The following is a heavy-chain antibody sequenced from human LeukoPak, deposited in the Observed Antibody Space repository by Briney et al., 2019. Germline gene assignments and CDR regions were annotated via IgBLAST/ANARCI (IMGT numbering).Heavy chain of an antibody. D-gene: IGHD6-13*01. Sequence: SETLCLTCAVYGGSFSGYYWSWIRQPPGKGLEWIGEINHSGSTNYNPSLKSRVTISVDTSKNQFSLKLSSVTAADTAVYYCARVGFGYSSSWSGYWGQGTLVTVSS. J-gene: IGHJ4*02. CDR1: GGSFSGYY. CDR3: ARVGFGYSSSWSGY. CDR2: INHSGST. V-gene: IGHV4-34*01.